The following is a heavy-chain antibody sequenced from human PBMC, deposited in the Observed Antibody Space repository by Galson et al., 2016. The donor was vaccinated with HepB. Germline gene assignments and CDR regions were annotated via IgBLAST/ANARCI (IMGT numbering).Heavy chain of an antibody. CDR2: ITGSTGVT. V-gene: IGHV3-23*01. CDR3: ANGNCDGDCYSDFDGY. CDR1: GFTVSTNS. Sequence: SLRLSCATSGFTVSTNSRSLVRQAPGKGLEWVSSITGSTGVTYYAASVRGRFTISRDNSKNTLYLQMNNLRAEDTAVYYCANGNCDGDCYSDFDGYWGQGTLVTVSS. J-gene: IGHJ4*02. D-gene: IGHD2-21*02.